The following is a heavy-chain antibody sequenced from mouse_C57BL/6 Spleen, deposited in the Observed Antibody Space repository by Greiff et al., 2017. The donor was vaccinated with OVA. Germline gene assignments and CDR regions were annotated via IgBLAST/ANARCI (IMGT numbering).Heavy chain of an antibody. D-gene: IGHD1-1*01. CDR2: ISSGGSYT. J-gene: IGHJ3*01. CDR3: ARVNGSRGTWFAY. Sequence: VQLKESGGDLVKPGGSLKLSCAASGFTFSSYGMSWVRQTPDKRLEWVATISSGGSYTYYPDSVKGRFTISRDNAKNTLYLQMSSLKSEDTAMYYCARVNGSRGTWFAYWGQGTLVTVSA. CDR1: GFTFSSYG. V-gene: IGHV5-6*01.